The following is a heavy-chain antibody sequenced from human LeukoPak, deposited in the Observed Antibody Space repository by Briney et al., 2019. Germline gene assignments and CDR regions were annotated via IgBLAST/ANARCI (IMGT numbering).Heavy chain of an antibody. D-gene: IGHD4-11*01. V-gene: IGHV1-18*01. CDR2: ISTYNGNK. Sequence: ASVQVSCKPSGYTFSNYGITWVRQAPGQGLEWMGWISTYNGNKKYEQKFQGRVTMTTDTSTSTAYMELRSLRSDDTAMYYCARLRKDYTNEYFDYWGQGTLVTASS. J-gene: IGHJ4*02. CDR3: ARLRKDYTNEYFDY. CDR1: GYTFSNYG.